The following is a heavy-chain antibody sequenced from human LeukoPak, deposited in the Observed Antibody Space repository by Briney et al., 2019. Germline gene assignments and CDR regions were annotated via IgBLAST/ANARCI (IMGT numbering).Heavy chain of an antibody. J-gene: IGHJ4*02. Sequence: GGSLRLSCAASGFTFSMYSMHWVRQAPGKGLECVSAINSDGSSTYYADSVRGRFTISRDNSKNTLYLQIGSLITEDMAVYYCARVLAGYDYWGQGTLVTVSS. CDR3: ARVLAGYDY. D-gene: IGHD2-15*01. V-gene: IGHV3-64*02. CDR2: INSDGSST. CDR1: GFTFSMYS.